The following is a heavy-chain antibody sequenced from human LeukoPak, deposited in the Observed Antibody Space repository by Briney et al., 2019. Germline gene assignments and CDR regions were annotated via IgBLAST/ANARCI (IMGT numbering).Heavy chain of an antibody. J-gene: IGHJ4*02. CDR1: GFTFSNYA. Sequence: GGSLRLSCAASGFTFSNYAMHWVRQGLVKGLESMAVVSHDGIQTYYADSVKGRFTISRDNSKRTLFLQMNSLRAEDTAVYYCARGRVVGARAFDYWGQGTLVTVSS. CDR3: ARGRVVGARAFDY. CDR2: VSHDGIQT. D-gene: IGHD1-26*01. V-gene: IGHV3-30-3*01.